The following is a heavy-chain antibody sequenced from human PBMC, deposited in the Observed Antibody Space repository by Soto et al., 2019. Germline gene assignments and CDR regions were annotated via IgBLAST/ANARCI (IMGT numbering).Heavy chain of an antibody. J-gene: IGHJ6*02. CDR3: ARHGSDSYGLDV. Sequence: SETLSLTCTVSGGSISSYYWSWTRQSAGKGLEWIGRIYNGGNTQYNPSLKGRVTMSADTSKNQFSLRLNSVTAADTAVYYCARHGSDSYGLDVWGQGTTVIVSS. CDR2: IYNGGNT. CDR1: GGSISSYY. V-gene: IGHV4-4*07. D-gene: IGHD3-10*01.